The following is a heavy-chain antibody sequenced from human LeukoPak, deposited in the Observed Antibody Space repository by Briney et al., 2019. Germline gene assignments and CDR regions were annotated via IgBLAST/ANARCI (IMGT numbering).Heavy chain of an antibody. J-gene: IGHJ4*02. CDR1: GFTFSSYG. Sequence: GGSLRLSCAASGFTFSSYGMHWVRQAPGKGLEWVAVISYDGSNKYYADSVKGRFTISRDNSKNTLYLQMNSLRAEDTAVYYCAKDRQIVIAASDYWGQGTLVTVSS. V-gene: IGHV3-30*18. CDR3: AKDRQIVIAASDY. D-gene: IGHD6-6*01. CDR2: ISYDGSNK.